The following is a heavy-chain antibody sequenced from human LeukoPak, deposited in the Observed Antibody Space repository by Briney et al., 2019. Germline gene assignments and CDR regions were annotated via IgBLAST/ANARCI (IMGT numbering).Heavy chain of an antibody. CDR1: GYSISSGYY. J-gene: IGHJ4*02. D-gene: IGHD3-22*01. V-gene: IGHV4-38-2*02. CDR2: IYHSGST. Sequence: SETLSLTCTVSGYSISSGYYWGWIRPPPGKRLGGIGSIYHSGSTYYNPSLKSRVTISGDTSKNQFSLKLSSVTAADTAVYYCARDRYYDSSGYYYATVFDYWGQGTLVTVSS. CDR3: ARDRYYDSSGYYYATVFDY.